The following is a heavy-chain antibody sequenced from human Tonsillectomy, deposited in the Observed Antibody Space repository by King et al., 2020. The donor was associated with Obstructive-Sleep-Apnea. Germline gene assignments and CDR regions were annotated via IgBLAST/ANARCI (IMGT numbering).Heavy chain of an antibody. V-gene: IGHV3-30*04. J-gene: IGHJ4*02. D-gene: IGHD5-18*01. CDR1: GFTFSSYA. CDR3: ARERQLWAFRVIDY. CDR2: ISYDGSNK. Sequence: VQLVESGGGVVQPGRSLRLSCAASGFTFSSYAMHWVRQAPGKGLEWVAVISYDGSNKYYADSVKGRFTISRDNSKNTLYLQMNSLRAEDTGVYYCARERQLWAFRVIDYWGQGTLVTVSS.